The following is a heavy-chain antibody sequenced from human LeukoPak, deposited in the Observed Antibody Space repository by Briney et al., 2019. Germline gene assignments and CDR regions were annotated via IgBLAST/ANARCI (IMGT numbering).Heavy chain of an antibody. J-gene: IGHJ5*02. CDR2: VSGSGGST. CDR1: GFTFSSYA. D-gene: IGHD6-13*01. CDR3: AKDSGVWGFDT. Sequence: PGGSLRLSCAASGFTFSSYAMSWVRLAPGKGLEWVSAVSGSGGSTFYADSVKGRFTISRDNSKNMLYLQVNSLRAEDSAVYYCAKDSGVWGFDTWGQGTLVTVSS. V-gene: IGHV3-23*01.